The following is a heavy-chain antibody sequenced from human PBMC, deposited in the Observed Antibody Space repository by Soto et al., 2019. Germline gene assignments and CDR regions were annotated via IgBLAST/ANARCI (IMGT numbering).Heavy chain of an antibody. CDR1: GFTFSSYG. CDR3: AKDEGYCSGGSCYDYFDY. J-gene: IGHJ4*02. CDR2: ISYDGSNK. V-gene: IGHV3-30*18. D-gene: IGHD2-15*01. Sequence: GGSLRLSCAASGFTFSSYGMHWVRQAPGKGLEWVAVISYDGSNKYYADSVKGRFTISRDNSKNTLYLQMNSLRAEDTAVYYCAKDEGYCSGGSCYDYFDYWGQGTLVTVSS.